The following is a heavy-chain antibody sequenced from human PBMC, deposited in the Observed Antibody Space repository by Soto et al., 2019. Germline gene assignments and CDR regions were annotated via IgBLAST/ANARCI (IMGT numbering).Heavy chain of an antibody. V-gene: IGHV3-11*06. D-gene: IGHD1-26*01. CDR3: ATAIGSYVLEFFQD. CDR2: ISSSGTYI. CDR1: GFIVSDYY. J-gene: IGHJ1*01. Sequence: GGSLRLSCVASGFIVSDYYMSWIRQAPGKGLEWIAYISSSGTYINYADSVKGRFTISRDNAENTVYLQMNSLRIDDTAVYFCATAIGSYVLEFFQDWGKGTPVNVSS.